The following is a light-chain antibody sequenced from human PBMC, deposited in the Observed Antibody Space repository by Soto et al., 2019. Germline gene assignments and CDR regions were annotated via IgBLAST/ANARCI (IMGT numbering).Light chain of an antibody. CDR2: GAS. CDR1: HSVSSTY. V-gene: IGKV3-20*01. Sequence: EIVLTQSPGTLSLSPGERATLSCRANHSVSSTYLAWYQQKPGQAPRLLLYGASSRATGIPDRFSGSGSGTDFTLTISRLEPEDFAVYFCQQYNNWPPLTFGGGTKVEIK. J-gene: IGKJ4*01. CDR3: QQYNNWPPLT.